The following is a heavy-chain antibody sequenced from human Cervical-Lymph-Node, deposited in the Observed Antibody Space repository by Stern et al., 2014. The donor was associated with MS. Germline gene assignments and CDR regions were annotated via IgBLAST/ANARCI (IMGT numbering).Heavy chain of an antibody. CDR2: IIPIVGTA. V-gene: IGHV1-69*01. D-gene: IGHD3-10*01. J-gene: IGHJ4*02. CDR1: GGTFSSSD. Sequence: QVQLLQPGAAVQKPGSSVKVSCRASGGTFSSSDISWVRQAPGQGLEWMGGIIPIVGTANYAQKYQGRVTIPADESTSTAYMELSSLRSEDTAIYYCALGGFGHYFEYWGQGTLVTVSS. CDR3: ALGGFGHYFEY.